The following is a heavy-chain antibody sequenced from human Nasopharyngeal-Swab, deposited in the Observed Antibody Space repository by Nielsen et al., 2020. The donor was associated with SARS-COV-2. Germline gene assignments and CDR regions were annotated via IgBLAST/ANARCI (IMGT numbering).Heavy chain of an antibody. Sequence: WSRQHPGKGLEWIGSIYYSGSTYYNPSLKSRVTISVDTSKNQFSLKLSSVTAADTAVYYCARPQWELLTFDYWGQGTLVTVSS. CDR2: IYYSGST. V-gene: IGHV4-39*01. CDR3: ARPQWELLTFDY. J-gene: IGHJ4*02. D-gene: IGHD1-26*01.